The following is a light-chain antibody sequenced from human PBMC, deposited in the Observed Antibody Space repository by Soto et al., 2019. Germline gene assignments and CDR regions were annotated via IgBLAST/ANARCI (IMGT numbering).Light chain of an antibody. Sequence: DVVLTQSPLSLPVTLGQPASVSCRSSQSLIYSDGNTYLNWFLQRPGQSPRRLIYKVSNRDSGVPDRFSGSGSGTDFTLKISRVEADDVGVYYCMQGTHWPWTFGQGTKVEIK. J-gene: IGKJ1*01. CDR2: KVS. CDR3: MQGTHWPWT. V-gene: IGKV2-30*01. CDR1: QSLIYSDGNTY.